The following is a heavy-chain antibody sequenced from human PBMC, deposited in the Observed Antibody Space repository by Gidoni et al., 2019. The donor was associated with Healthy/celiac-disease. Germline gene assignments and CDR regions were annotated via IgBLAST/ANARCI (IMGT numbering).Heavy chain of an antibody. Sequence: QVQLQQWGAGLLKPSETLSLTCAVYGGSFSGYYWSWIRQPPGKGLEWIGEINHSGSTNYNPSLKSRVTISVDTSKNQFSLKLSSVTAADTAVYYCARGSMGGSSSRRQKYFDYWGQGTLVTVSS. CDR2: INHSGST. CDR1: GGSFSGYY. CDR3: ARGSMGGSSSRRQKYFDY. D-gene: IGHD6-6*01. V-gene: IGHV4-34*01. J-gene: IGHJ4*02.